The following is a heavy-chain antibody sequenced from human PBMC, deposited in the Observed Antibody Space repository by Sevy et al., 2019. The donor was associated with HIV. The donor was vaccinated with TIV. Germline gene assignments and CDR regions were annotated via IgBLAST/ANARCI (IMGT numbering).Heavy chain of an antibody. CDR1: GYTFTSYG. J-gene: IGHJ6*02. D-gene: IGHD3-3*01. CDR3: ARDESGINDFWSGYYPLLYYYYGMDV. CDR2: ISAYNGNT. V-gene: IGHV1-18*01. Sequence: ASVKVSCKASGYTFTSYGISWVRRAPGQGLEWMGWISAYNGNTNYAQKLQGRVTMTTDTSTSTAYMELRSLGSDDTAVYYCARDESGINDFWSGYYPLLYYYYGMDVWGQGTTVTVSS.